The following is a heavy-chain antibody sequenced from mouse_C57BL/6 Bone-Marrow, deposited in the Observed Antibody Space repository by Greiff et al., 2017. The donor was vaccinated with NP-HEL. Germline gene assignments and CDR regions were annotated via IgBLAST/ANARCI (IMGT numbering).Heavy chain of an antibody. D-gene: IGHD4-1*01. CDR2: IDPSDSYT. Sequence: QVQLQQSGAELVKPGASVKLSCKASGYTFTSYWMQWVKQRPGQGLEWIGEIDPSDSYTNSNQKFKGKATLTVDTSSSTAYLQLGSLTSEDSAVYYCASLGRWYFDVWGTGTTVTVSS. CDR1: GYTFTSYW. V-gene: IGHV1-50*01. CDR3: ASLGRWYFDV. J-gene: IGHJ1*03.